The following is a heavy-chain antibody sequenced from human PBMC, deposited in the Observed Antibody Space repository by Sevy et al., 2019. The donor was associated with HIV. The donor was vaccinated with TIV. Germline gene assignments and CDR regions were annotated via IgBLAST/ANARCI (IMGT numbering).Heavy chain of an antibody. V-gene: IGHV1-69*13. CDR2: IIPIFGTA. CDR1: GGTFSSYA. J-gene: IGHJ5*02. D-gene: IGHD1-26*01. CDR3: ARDSQISHSGSYYGWFDP. Sequence: ASVKVSCKASGGTFSSYAISWVRQAPGQGLEWMGGIIPIFGTANYAQKFQGRVTITADESTSTAYMELRSLRSEDTAVYYCARDSQISHSGSYYGWFDPWGQGTLVTVSS.